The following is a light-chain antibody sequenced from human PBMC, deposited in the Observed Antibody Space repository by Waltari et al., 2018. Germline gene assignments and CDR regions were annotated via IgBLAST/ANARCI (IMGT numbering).Light chain of an antibody. CDR3: QHLNSYPVT. J-gene: IGKJ2*01. Sequence: DIHLTQSPSFLSASVGDGVTITCRASQGISSYLAWYQQKPGKAPKLLIYTASTLQSGVPSRFSGSGSGTEFTLTISSLHPEDFATYYCQHLNSYPVTFGQGTKLEIK. CDR2: TAS. CDR1: QGISSY. V-gene: IGKV1-9*01.